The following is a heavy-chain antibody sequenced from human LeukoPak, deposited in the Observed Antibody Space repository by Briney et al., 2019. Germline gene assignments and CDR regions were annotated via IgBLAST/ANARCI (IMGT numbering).Heavy chain of an antibody. D-gene: IGHD3-3*01. CDR1: GFTFSDYY. CDR2: INHSGST. CDR3: ARATITIFGVVPPGYFDY. Sequence: GSLRLSCAASGFTFSDYYMSWIRQPPGKGLEWIGEINHSGSTNYNPSLKSRVTISVDTSKNQFSLKLSSVTAADTAVYYCARATITIFGVVPPGYFDYWGQGTLVTVSS. J-gene: IGHJ4*02. V-gene: IGHV4-34*01.